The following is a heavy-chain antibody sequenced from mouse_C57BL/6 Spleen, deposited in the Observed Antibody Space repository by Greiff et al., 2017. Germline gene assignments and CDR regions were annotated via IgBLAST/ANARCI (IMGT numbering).Heavy chain of an antibody. V-gene: IGHV1-54*01. CDR1: GYAFTNYL. CDR3: AREETVVAFDY. D-gene: IGHD1-1*01. CDR2: INPGSGGT. J-gene: IGHJ2*01. Sequence: QVHVKQSGAELVRPGTSVKVSCKASGYAFTNYLIEWVKQRPGQGLEWIGVINPGSGGTNYNEKFKGKATLTADKSSSTAYMQLSSLTSEESAVYFCAREETVVAFDYWGQGTTLTVSS.